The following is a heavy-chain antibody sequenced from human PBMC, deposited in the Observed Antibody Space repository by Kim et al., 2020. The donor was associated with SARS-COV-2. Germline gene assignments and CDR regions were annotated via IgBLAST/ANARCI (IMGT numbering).Heavy chain of an antibody. Sequence: GGSLRLSCAASGFTFSSYGMHWVRQAPGKGLEWVAVISYDGSNKYYADSVKGRFTISRDNSRNTLYLQMNSLRAEDTAVYHCAKGNSNPDWFDPWGQGTLVTVSS. V-gene: IGHV3-30*18. J-gene: IGHJ5*02. CDR1: GFTFSSYG. CDR2: ISYDGSNK. CDR3: AKGNSNPDWFDP. D-gene: IGHD4-4*01.